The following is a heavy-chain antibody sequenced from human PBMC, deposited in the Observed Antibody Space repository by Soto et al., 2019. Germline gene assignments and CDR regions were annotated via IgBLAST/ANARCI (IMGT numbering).Heavy chain of an antibody. Sequence: EVQLVESGGGLVQPGGSLRLSCTASGFTFSGHSMNWVSQAPGKGLEWVSYISSRSDTIVYADSVKGRFTISRDNAKNSLSLQMNSLRDEDTALYHCVRDKFDGGVLRPADSDWGQGTLVTVSS. J-gene: IGHJ4*02. CDR1: GFTFSGHS. CDR3: VRDKFDGGVLRPADSD. D-gene: IGHD2-8*01. V-gene: IGHV3-48*02. CDR2: ISSRSDTI.